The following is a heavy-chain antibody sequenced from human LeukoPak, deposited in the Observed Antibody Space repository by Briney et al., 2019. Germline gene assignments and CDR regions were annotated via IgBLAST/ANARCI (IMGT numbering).Heavy chain of an antibody. J-gene: IGHJ4*02. CDR2: INPNSGGT. Sequence: ASVKVSCKASAYTFTAYYMHWVRQAPGQGLEWMGWINPNSGGTNYAQKFQGRVTMTRDTSISTAYMELSSLKSDDTAVYYCARDRGGDSSSGYYYFDYWGQGTLVTVSS. CDR1: AYTFTAYY. CDR3: ARDRGGDSSSGYYYFDY. V-gene: IGHV1-2*02. D-gene: IGHD6-13*01.